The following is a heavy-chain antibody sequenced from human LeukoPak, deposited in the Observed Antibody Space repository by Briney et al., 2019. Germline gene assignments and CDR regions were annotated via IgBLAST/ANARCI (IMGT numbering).Heavy chain of an antibody. CDR2: MFYSGSA. CDR3: ARYYFSRGHSRGWFDP. Sequence: PSETLSLTCTVSGGSISSSSYYWGWIRQPPGKGLEWIGSMFYSGSAYYNPSLKSRVTISVDTSKNQVPLKLSSVTAADTAVYYCARYYFSRGHSRGWFDPWGQGTLVTVSS. J-gene: IGHJ5*02. CDR1: GGSISSSSYY. V-gene: IGHV4-39*01. D-gene: IGHD3-22*01.